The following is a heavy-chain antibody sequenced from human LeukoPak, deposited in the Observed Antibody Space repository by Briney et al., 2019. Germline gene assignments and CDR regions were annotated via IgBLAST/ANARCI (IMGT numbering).Heavy chain of an antibody. D-gene: IGHD3-10*01. CDR3: ARNNYGGHDAFDI. CDR1: GYTFTSYD. V-gene: IGHV1-8*01. J-gene: IGHJ3*02. CDR2: MNPNSGNT. Sequence: ASVKVSCKASGYTFTSYDVNWVRQVTGQGLEWVGWMNPNSGNTGYAQKFQGRVTMTRDTSISTAYMELNSLTSEDTAVYYCARNNYGGHDAFDIWGQGTLVTVSS.